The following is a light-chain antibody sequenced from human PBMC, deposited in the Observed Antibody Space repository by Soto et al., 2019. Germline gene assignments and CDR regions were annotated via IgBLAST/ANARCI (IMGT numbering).Light chain of an antibody. CDR3: QHYDGSPLA. Sequence: EVILTQSPGTLSLSPGERGTLSCRASQSINSAHLVWYQQKLGQASRHLIYGAYSRATGILNRFIGSGSGTDFTLTLSRLEPEDFAVYYCQHYDGSPLAFGGGTKVELK. V-gene: IGKV3-20*01. CDR2: GAY. CDR1: QSINSAH. J-gene: IGKJ4*01.